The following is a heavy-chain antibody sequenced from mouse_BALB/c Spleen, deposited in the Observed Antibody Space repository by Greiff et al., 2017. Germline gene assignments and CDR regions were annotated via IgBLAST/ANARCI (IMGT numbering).Heavy chain of an antibody. J-gene: IGHJ1*01. CDR3: ARAPYYYGSSRPYFDV. D-gene: IGHD1-1*01. V-gene: IGHV2-6-7*01. CDR1: GFSLTGYG. CDR2: IWGDGST. Sequence: VMLVESGPGLVAPSQSLSITCTVSGFSLTGYGVNWVRQPPGKGLEWLGMIWGDGSTDYNSALKSRLSISKDNSKSQVFLKMNSLQTDDTARYYCARAPYYYGSSRPYFDVWGAGTTVTVAS.